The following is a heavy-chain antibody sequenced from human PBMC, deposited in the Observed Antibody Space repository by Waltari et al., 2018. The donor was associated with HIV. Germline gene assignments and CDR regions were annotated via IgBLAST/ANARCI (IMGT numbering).Heavy chain of an antibody. CDR1: GYTFSSPY. D-gene: IGHD3-10*01. CDR2: ISPRGGST. CDR3: ARASIAPRWFGSPGDY. J-gene: IGHJ4*02. V-gene: IGHV1-46*01. Sequence: QVQVVQSGAAVKKPGASVKVSCTASGYTFSSPYMHWVRQAPGQGLEWMGIISPRGGSTSYAQKFQGTGTMTRYTSAGTVYMELSSLRSEDTDVYYCARASIAPRWFGSPGDYWGQGTLVTVSS.